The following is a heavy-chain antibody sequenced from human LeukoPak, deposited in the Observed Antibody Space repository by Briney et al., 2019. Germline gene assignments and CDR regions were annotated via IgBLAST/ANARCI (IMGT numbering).Heavy chain of an antibody. J-gene: IGHJ4*02. CDR1: GYTFTSYG. D-gene: IGHD2-21*02. CDR3: ARKGCFGDCYLFDY. CDR2: ISAYNGNT. V-gene: IGHV1-18*01. Sequence: ASVKVSCKASGYTFTSYGISWVRQAPGQGLEWMGWISAYNGNTNHAQKFQGRVTMTRDTSTSTAYMELRSLGSDDTAVYYCARKGCFGDCYLFDYWGQGTLVTVSS.